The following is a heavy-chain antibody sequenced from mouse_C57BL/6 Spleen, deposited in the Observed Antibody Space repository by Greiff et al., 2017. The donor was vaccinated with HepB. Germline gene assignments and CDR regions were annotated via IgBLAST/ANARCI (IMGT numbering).Heavy chain of an antibody. D-gene: IGHD2-4*01. J-gene: IGHJ2*01. CDR2: ISSGSSTI. V-gene: IGHV5-17*01. CDR1: GFTFSDYG. Sequence: EVQLQESGGGLVKPGGSLKLSCAASGFTFSDYGMHWVRQAPEKGLEWVAYISSGSSTIYYADTVKGRFTISRDNAKNTLFLQMTSLRSEDTAMYYCARMGYYDYESFDYWGQGTTLTVSS. CDR3: ARMGYYDYESFDY.